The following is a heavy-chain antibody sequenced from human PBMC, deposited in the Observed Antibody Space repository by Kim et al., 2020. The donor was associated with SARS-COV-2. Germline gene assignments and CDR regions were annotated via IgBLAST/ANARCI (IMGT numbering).Heavy chain of an antibody. D-gene: IGHD3-3*01. CDR3: AKGIASD. Sequence: GGSLRLSCAASGFTFSAYWMNWVRQAPGKGLEWVAHIKQDGSEKYYVDSVKGRFTISRDNAKNSLYLQMNSLRAEDTAVYHCAKGIASDWGQGTVDTASS. V-gene: IGHV3-7*01. CDR2: IKQDGSEK. CDR1: GFTFSAYW. J-gene: IGHJ4*02.